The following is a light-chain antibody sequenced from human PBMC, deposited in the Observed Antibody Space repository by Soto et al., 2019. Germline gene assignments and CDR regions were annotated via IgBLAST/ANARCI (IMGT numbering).Light chain of an antibody. J-gene: IGKJ4*01. Sequence: IQLTQSPSSLSASVGVRVTITCRASQGISSALAWYQQKPGKAPKLLIYDASSLESGVPSRFSGSGSGTDFTLTISSLQPDYFATYYCQQFNSPLTFGGGTKVDIK. V-gene: IGKV1-13*02. CDR3: QQFNSPLT. CDR1: QGISSA. CDR2: DAS.